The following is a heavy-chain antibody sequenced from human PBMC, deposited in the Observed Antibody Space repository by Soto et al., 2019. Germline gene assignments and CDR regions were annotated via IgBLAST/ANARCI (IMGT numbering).Heavy chain of an antibody. CDR1: GYTFTSYD. Sequence: GASVKVSCKASGYTFTSYDINWVRQATGQGLEWMGWMNPNSGNTGYAQKFQGRVTMTRNTSISTAYMELSSLRSEDTAVYYCARGFYPVTHPSYYYMDVWGKGTTVTVSS. J-gene: IGHJ6*03. CDR2: MNPNSGNT. CDR3: ARGFYPVTHPSYYYMDV. D-gene: IGHD4-4*01. V-gene: IGHV1-8*01.